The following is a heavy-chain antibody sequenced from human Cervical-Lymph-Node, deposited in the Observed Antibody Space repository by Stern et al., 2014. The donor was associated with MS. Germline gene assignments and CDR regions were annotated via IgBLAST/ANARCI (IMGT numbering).Heavy chain of an antibody. D-gene: IGHD2-21*01. V-gene: IGHV5-51*01. CDR2: NYPGASDT. Sequence: MQLVQSGAEVKKPGGSLKISCKGSGYSFTSYCIGWVRQMPGKGLEWVGINYPGASDTRYSPSFQGKVTISADKSTSTAYLQWSSLKASDTAMYYCARHCGFRPGCIDYWGQGTLVTVSS. CDR1: GYSFTSYC. CDR3: ARHCGFRPGCIDY. J-gene: IGHJ4*02.